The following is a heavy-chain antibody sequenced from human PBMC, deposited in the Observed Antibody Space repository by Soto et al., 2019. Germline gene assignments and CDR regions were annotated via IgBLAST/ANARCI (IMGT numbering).Heavy chain of an antibody. J-gene: IGHJ6*04. CDR1: GFTFSSYA. CDR2: ISYDGSNK. D-gene: IGHD5-12*01. V-gene: IGHV3-30-3*01. CDR3: ARDYYRFNSGYGFSMDV. Sequence: GGSLRLSCAASGFTFSSYAMHWVRQAPGKGLEWVAVISYDGSNKYYADSVKGRFTISRDNSKNTLYLQMNSLRAEDTAVYYCARDYYRFNSGYGFSMDVWGKGTTVTVSS.